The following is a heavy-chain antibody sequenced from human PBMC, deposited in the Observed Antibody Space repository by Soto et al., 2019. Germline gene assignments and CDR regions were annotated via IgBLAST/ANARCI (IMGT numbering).Heavy chain of an antibody. D-gene: IGHD1-26*01. V-gene: IGHV1-69*06. Sequence: QVQLVQSGAEVKKPGSSVKVSCKASGGTFSSYAISWVRQAPGQGLEWMGGIIPIFGTANYAQKFQGRVAITADKSTSTAYMELGSLRSEDTALYYCTRGWETVGTTTPFAYWGQGTLVTVSS. CDR3: TRGWETVGTTTPFAY. CDR1: GGTFSSYA. J-gene: IGHJ4*02. CDR2: IIPIFGTA.